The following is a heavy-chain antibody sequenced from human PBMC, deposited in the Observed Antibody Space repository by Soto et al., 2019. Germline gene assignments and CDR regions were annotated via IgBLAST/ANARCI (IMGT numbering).Heavy chain of an antibody. D-gene: IGHD6-19*01. CDR2: ISSSVTSA. Sequence: QVQLEESGGGLVKPGGSLRLSCAASGFTFSAVYVSWIRQAPNKGLEYISYISSSVTSANYADSVKGRFTISRDNAKNSLYLQMNSLRAEDTAVYYCARDRGAVTGQYFDYWGQGALVTVSS. CDR3: ARDRGAVTGQYFDY. V-gene: IGHV3-11*05. CDR1: GFTFSAVY. J-gene: IGHJ4*02.